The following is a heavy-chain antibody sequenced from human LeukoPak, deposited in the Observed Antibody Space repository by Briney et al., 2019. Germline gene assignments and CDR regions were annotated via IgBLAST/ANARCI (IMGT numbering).Heavy chain of an antibody. CDR1: GYTSTSYA. Sequence: ASVRVSCKASGYTSTSYAMQWVRPAPGQGRECMGWITPSGGTNYPQKFQGRVAITRDTSITTAYMDLSGLTSDDTAVYYCARDRYGDGFAHFDYWGQGALVTVSS. D-gene: IGHD5-24*01. J-gene: IGHJ4*02. CDR3: ARDRYGDGFAHFDY. CDR2: ITPSGGT. V-gene: IGHV1-2*02.